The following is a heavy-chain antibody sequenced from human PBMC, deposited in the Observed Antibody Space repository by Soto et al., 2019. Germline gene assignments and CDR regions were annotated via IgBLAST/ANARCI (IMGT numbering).Heavy chain of an antibody. Sequence: EVQLVESGGRLVQTGESLRLSCVDSGFTFSSDSMNWVRQAPGQGLEWVSYISRDSNNKYYADSVKGRFTISRDNAKNSLYLQMDSLRDEDTAVYYCASNGYSYGRWGQGTLVTVSS. CDR1: GFTFSSDS. J-gene: IGHJ4*02. D-gene: IGHD5-18*01. V-gene: IGHV3-48*02. CDR3: ASNGYSYGR. CDR2: ISRDSNNK.